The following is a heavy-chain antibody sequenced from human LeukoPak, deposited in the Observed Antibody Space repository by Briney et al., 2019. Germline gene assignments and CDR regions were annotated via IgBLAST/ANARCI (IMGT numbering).Heavy chain of an antibody. CDR3: ARALDVVVAETGWFDP. J-gene: IGHJ5*02. Sequence: SETLSLTCTVSGGSISSYYWSWIRQPAGKGLEWIGRIYTSGSTNYNPSLKSRVTMSVDTSKNQFSLKLSSVTAADTAVYYCARALDVVVAETGWFDPWGQGTLVTVS. CDR1: GGSISSYY. CDR2: IYTSGST. V-gene: IGHV4-4*07. D-gene: IGHD2-15*01.